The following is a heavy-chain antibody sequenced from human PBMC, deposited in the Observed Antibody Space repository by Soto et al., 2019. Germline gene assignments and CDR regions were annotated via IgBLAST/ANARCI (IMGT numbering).Heavy chain of an antibody. V-gene: IGHV4-34*01. Sequence: SETLSLTCAVYGGSFSDYFWTWIRQPPGKGLEWIGEINHSGSTNFNPSLKSRVAISADTSRNQFSLRVTSVTAADTAVYYCARDACSGTSCHTQENYYAMDVWGQGTMVTVSS. D-gene: IGHD2-2*01. CDR2: INHSGST. CDR3: ARDACSGTSCHTQENYYAMDV. CDR1: GGSFSDYF. J-gene: IGHJ6*02.